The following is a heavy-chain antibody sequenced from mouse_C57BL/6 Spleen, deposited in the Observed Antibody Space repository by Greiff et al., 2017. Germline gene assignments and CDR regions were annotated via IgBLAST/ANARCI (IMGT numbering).Heavy chain of an antibody. CDR2: IYPGDGDT. D-gene: IGHD2-3*01. Sequence: VKLQESGPELVKPGASVKISCKASGYAFSSSWMNWVKQRPGKGLEWIGRIYPGDGDTNYNGKFKGKATLTADKSSSTAYMQLSSLTSEDSAVYFCARSDGYYVDYYAMDYWGQGTSVTVSS. CDR1: GYAFSSSW. V-gene: IGHV1-82*01. CDR3: ARSDGYYVDYYAMDY. J-gene: IGHJ4*01.